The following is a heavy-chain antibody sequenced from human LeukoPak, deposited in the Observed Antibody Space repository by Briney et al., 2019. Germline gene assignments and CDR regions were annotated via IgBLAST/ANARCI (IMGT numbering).Heavy chain of an antibody. D-gene: IGHD6-19*01. CDR3: ERPAVSGWSLDY. J-gene: IGHJ4*02. V-gene: IGHV3-53*01. Sequence: PGGSLRLSCAASGFTVSSNYMSWVRQAPGKGLEWVSVIYSGGSTYYADSVKGRFTISRDNSKNTLYLQMNSLRAEDTAVYYCERPAVSGWSLDYWGQGTLVTVSS. CDR2: IYSGGST. CDR1: GFTVSSNY.